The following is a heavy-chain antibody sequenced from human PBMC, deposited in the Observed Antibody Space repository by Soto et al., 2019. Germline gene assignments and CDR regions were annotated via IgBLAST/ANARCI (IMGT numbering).Heavy chain of an antibody. CDR1: GFSFNSHC. D-gene: IGHD3-16*01. CDR2: ILYDGIEE. CDR3: ASHLALMXDY. V-gene: IGHV3-30*03. J-gene: IGHJ4*02. Sequence: KLSCTAAGFSFNSHCMDCVRQAPGKGLEWVARILYDGIEEYYADSVKVRFTISRDNSNTTLYLKMDSRRVEDPAVYYCASHLALMXDYCVQGTPVTXS.